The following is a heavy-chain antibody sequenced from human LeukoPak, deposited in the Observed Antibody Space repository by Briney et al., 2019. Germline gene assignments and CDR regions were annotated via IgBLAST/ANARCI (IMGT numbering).Heavy chain of an antibody. Sequence: PGGSLRLSCAASGFSFDDYAMHWVRQAPGKGLEWVSGINWNGGSTGYADSVKGRFTISRDNAKNSLYLQMNSLRAEDTALYYCAKDISGSSGYSYLFDYWGQGTLVTVSS. V-gene: IGHV3-20*04. D-gene: IGHD3-22*01. CDR1: GFSFDDYA. CDR3: AKDISGSSGYSYLFDY. CDR2: INWNGGST. J-gene: IGHJ4*02.